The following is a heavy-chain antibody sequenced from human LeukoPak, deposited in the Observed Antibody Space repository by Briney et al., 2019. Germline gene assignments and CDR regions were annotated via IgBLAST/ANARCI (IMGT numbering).Heavy chain of an antibody. J-gene: IGHJ4*02. D-gene: IGHD2/OR15-2a*01. V-gene: IGHV3-23*01. Sequence: GGSLRLSCSASGFTFSTYAMSWVRQAPGKGLEWVSAVTSSGAYTFYADSVKGRLTISRDNSKNTLFLQMNGLGAADTAIYYCVRDEDLYSPTWYVFDFWGQGTLVTVSS. CDR3: VRDEDLYSPTWYVFDF. CDR1: GFTFSTYA. CDR2: VTSSGAYT.